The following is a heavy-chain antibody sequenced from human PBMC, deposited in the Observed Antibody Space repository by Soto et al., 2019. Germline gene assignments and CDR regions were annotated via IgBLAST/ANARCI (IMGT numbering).Heavy chain of an antibody. V-gene: IGHV3-23*01. CDR3: AKDVSVTPGYSSGWYSSPFDY. J-gene: IGHJ4*02. D-gene: IGHD6-19*01. CDR2: ISGSGGST. Sequence: PGGSLRLSCAASGFTFSSYAMSWVRQAPGKGLEWVSAISGSGGSTDYADSVKGRFTISRDNSKNTLYLQMNSLRAEDTAVYYCAKDVSVTPGYSSGWYSSPFDYWGQGTLVTVSS. CDR1: GFTFSSYA.